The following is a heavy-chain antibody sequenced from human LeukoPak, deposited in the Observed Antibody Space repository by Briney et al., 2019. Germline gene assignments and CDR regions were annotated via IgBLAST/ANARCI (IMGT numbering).Heavy chain of an antibody. CDR2: IYPGGSDT. CDR3: ARVVPRSGGSFDY. D-gene: IGHD2-15*01. Sequence: PGESLKISCKGSGYSFTSYWIGWVRQMPGKGLEWMGIIYPGGSDTRYSPSFQGQVTISADKSISTAYLQWSSLKASDTAMYYCARVVPRSGGSFDYWGQGTLVTVSS. CDR1: GYSFTSYW. V-gene: IGHV5-51*01. J-gene: IGHJ4*02.